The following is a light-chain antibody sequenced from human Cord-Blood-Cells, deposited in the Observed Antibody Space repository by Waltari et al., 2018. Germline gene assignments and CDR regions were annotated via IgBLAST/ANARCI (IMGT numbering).Light chain of an antibody. CDR3: QQYGSSPIT. CDR1: QRVSSSF. V-gene: IGKV3-20*01. Sequence: EIVLTQSPGTLSLSHGESATLSCRASQRVSSSFLAWYQQNPGQAPRLLIYGASSRATGIPERCSGSGSATDFTLTMSRLEPEDFAVYYCQQYGSSPITFGQGTRLEIK. J-gene: IGKJ5*01. CDR2: GAS.